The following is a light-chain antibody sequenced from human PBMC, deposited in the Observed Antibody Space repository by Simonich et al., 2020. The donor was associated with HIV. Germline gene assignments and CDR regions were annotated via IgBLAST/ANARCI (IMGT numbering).Light chain of an antibody. Sequence: EIVFTHSPATLSLSPGERATLSCMTCQSISNYVSWYQQKPDQAPRLLIYDASNRATGIPASFSGSGSGTDFTLTISSLEPEDFAVYYCLQRFNWPPIFTFGPGTKVDVK. V-gene: IGKV3-11*01. CDR1: QSISNY. CDR2: DAS. J-gene: IGKJ3*01. CDR3: LQRFNWPPIFT.